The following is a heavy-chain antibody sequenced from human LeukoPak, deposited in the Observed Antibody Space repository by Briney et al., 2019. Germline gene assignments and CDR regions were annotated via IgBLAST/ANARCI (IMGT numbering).Heavy chain of an antibody. D-gene: IGHD3-22*01. Sequence: PGRSLRLSCAASGFTFSSYAMHWVRQAPGKGLERVAVISYDGSNKYYADSVKGRFTISRDNSKNTLYLQMNSLRAEDTAVYYCAREQLLLYYFDYWGQGTLVTVSS. CDR1: GFTFSSYA. CDR3: AREQLLLYYFDY. CDR2: ISYDGSNK. J-gene: IGHJ4*02. V-gene: IGHV3-30-3*01.